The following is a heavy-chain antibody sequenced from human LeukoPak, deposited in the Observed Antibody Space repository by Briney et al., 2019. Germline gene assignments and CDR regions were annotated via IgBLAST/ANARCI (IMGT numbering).Heavy chain of an antibody. CDR3: AGHRSYTVGAYYFDY. CDR1: GGSISSSSYY. Sequence: SETLSLTCTVSGGSISSSSYYWGWIRQPPGKGLEWIGSIYYSGSTYYNPSLKSRVTISVDTSKNQFSLKLSSVTAADTAVYYCAGHRSYTVGAYYFDYWGQGTLVTVSS. J-gene: IGHJ4*02. V-gene: IGHV4-39*01. D-gene: IGHD6-6*01. CDR2: IYYSGST.